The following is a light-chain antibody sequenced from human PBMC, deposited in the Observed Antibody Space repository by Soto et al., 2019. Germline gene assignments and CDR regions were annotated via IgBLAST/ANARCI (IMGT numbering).Light chain of an antibody. CDR1: QSISRW. CDR2: DAT. V-gene: IGKV1-5*01. CDR3: QQYNRYSTWT. J-gene: IGKJ1*01. Sequence: DIQMTQSPSTLSASVGDRVTITCRASQSISRWLAWYQQKPGKAPKVLIWDATSLQRGVPSRFSGSGSGTEFTLTISSLQPDDFATYYCQQYNRYSTWTFGQGTKVEIE.